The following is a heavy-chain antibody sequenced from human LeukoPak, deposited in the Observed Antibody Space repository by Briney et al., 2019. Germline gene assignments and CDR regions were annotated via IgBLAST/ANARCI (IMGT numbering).Heavy chain of an antibody. J-gene: IGHJ6*02. V-gene: IGHV1-69*13. D-gene: IGHD2-2*01. CDR2: IIPIFSTT. Sequence: SVKVSCKASGGTFSSYAISWVRQAPGQGLEWMGGIIPIFSTTYYAQKFQGRVTITADESKSTAYMELSSLRSEDTAVYYCATSLEADPYCSSTSCYGSYYYYGMDVWGQGTTVTVSS. CDR1: GGTFSSYA. CDR3: ATSLEADPYCSSTSCYGSYYYYGMDV.